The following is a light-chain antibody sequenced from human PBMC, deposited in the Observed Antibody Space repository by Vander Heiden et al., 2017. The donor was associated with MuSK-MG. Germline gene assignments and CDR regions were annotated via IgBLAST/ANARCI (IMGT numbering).Light chain of an antibody. CDR1: SSDVGGYNY. CDR3: SSYTSSSSYV. CDR2: DVS. Sequence: QSALTQPASVSGSPGPSITISCTGTSSDVGGYNYVSWYQQHPGKAHRVMIYDVSDRPSGVSNRFSGSKSGNTASLTISGLQAEDEADYFCSSYTSSSSYVFGTGTTVTVL. V-gene: IGLV2-14*03. J-gene: IGLJ1*01.